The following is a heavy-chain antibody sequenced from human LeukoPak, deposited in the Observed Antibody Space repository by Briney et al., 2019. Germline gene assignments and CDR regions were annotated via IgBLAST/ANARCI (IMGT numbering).Heavy chain of an antibody. CDR3: VSPTADYPFLYYFDS. V-gene: IGHV3-30*09. J-gene: IGHJ4*02. CDR1: GFSFSSYS. Sequence: GGSLRLSCAASGFSFSSYSIHWVRQAPGKGLEWVAVISSDGNSKNFALSVKGRFAISRDNSKNTLFLQMNNLRSEDTALYHYVSPTADYPFLYYFDSWGQGTLVTVSS. D-gene: IGHD5-12*01. CDR2: ISSDGNSK.